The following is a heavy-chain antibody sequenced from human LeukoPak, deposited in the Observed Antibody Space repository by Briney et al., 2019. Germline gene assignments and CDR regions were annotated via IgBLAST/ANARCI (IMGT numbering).Heavy chain of an antibody. CDR2: ISGSGGST. Sequence: PGGSLRLSCAASGFTFSSYAMSWVRQAPGKWLEWVSAISGSGGSTYYADSVKGRFTISRDNSKNTLYLQMNSLRAEDTAVYYCAAYSAYGSYFDYWGQGTLVTVSS. CDR1: GFTFSSYA. CDR3: AAYSAYGSYFDY. V-gene: IGHV3-23*01. D-gene: IGHD5-12*01. J-gene: IGHJ4*02.